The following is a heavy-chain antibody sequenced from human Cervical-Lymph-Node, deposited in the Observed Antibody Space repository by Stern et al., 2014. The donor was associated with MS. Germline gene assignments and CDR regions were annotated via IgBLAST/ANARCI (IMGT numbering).Heavy chain of an antibody. J-gene: IGHJ5*02. CDR2: IYYSGST. Sequence: QVQLGQSGPGLVKPSETLSLTCTVSGGSVSSGSYYWSWIRQPPGKGLEWIGYIYYSGSTNYNPSLKSRVTISVDTSKNQFSLKLSSVTAADTAVYYCARVDRWFDPWGQGTLVTVSS. D-gene: IGHD1-14*01. CDR3: ARVDRWFDP. CDR1: GGSVSSGSYY. V-gene: IGHV4-61*01.